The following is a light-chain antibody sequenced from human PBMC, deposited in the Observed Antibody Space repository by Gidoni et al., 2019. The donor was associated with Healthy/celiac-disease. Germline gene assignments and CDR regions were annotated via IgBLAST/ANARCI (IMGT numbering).Light chain of an antibody. Sequence: QSVLTQPPSVSGAPGPRVTISCTGSSSNIGAGYDVHWYQPLPGTAPKLLFYGNSNRPSGVPDRFSGSKSGTSASLAITGLQAEDEADYYCQSYDSSLSGYVVFGGGTKLTVL. CDR1: SSNIGAGYD. CDR3: QSYDSSLSGYVV. J-gene: IGLJ2*01. CDR2: GNS. V-gene: IGLV1-40*01.